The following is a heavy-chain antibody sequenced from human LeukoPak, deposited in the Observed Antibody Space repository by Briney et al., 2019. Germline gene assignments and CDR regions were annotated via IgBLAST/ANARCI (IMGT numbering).Heavy chain of an antibody. CDR2: ISGYNDNP. V-gene: IGHV1-18*01. CDR3: ARASYPSSSWYYYYYYGMNV. Sequence: ASVKVSCKASGYTFSTYGITWVRQAPGQGLEWVGWISGYNDNPYYAQKFQGRVTMATDTSTSTAYMDLRSLRSDDTAVYYCARASYPSSSWYYYYYYGMNVWGQGTTVTVSS. J-gene: IGHJ6*02. CDR1: GYTFSTYG. D-gene: IGHD6-13*01.